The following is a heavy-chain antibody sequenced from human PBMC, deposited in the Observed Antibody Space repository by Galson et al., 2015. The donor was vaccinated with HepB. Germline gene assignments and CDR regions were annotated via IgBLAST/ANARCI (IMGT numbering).Heavy chain of an antibody. CDR3: ARGAHYESTGYYYAY. CDR1: GGTFSTYA. Sequence: SVKVSCKASGGTFSTYAISWVRQAPGQGLEWMGGIIPIFGTANYAQKFQGRVTITADDSTRTAYLELSSLGSEDTAVYYCARGAHYESTGYYYAYWGQGTLVTVSS. J-gene: IGHJ4*02. V-gene: IGHV1-69*13. D-gene: IGHD3-22*01. CDR2: IIPIFGTA.